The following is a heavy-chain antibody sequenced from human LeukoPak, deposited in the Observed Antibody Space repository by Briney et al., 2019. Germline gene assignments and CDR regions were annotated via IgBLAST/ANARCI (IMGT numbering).Heavy chain of an antibody. D-gene: IGHD3-10*01. CDR3: ARFGSRIGTGASFGFES. Sequence: PSETLSLTCTVSGDSMYNSDYYWGWIRRPPGKGLEWIGSIFYGGSSYYNPSLESRVTISIVPSKSQFSLNLRFVTAADTAVYYCARFGSRIGTGASFGFESWGQGTLVLVSS. V-gene: IGHV4-39*07. CDR2: IFYGGSS. J-gene: IGHJ4*02. CDR1: GDSMYNSDYY.